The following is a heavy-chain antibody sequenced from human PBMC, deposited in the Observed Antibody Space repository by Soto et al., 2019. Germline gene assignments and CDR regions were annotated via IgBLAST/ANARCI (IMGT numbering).Heavy chain of an antibody. Sequence: QVQLQESGPGLVKPSQTLSLTCSVSGGSISTDTYYWSWIRQRPGKGLEWIGDIFHTGATYHNPALKRRAIISVATSKNQLSLHLSSVTAADTAVYYCARAKIVLEPVAMVDCDYWGQGTLGTVSS. CDR2: IFHTGAT. CDR3: ARAKIVLEPVAMVDCDY. J-gene: IGHJ4*02. V-gene: IGHV4-31*03. D-gene: IGHD2-2*01. CDR1: GGSISTDTYY.